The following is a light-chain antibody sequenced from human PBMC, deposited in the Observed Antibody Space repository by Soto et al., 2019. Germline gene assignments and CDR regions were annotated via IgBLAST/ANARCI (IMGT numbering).Light chain of an antibody. CDR1: NIGSNS. J-gene: IGLJ2*01. CDR3: QVWDITSDHPVV. V-gene: IGLV3-21*04. CDR2: YDS. Sequence: SSELTQPPSVSVAPGKTARITCGGYNIGSNSVHWYQQKPGQAPVLVIYYDSDRPSRIPERFSGSKSGNTATLTISRVEAGDEADYYCQVWDITSDHPVVFGGGTKVTVL.